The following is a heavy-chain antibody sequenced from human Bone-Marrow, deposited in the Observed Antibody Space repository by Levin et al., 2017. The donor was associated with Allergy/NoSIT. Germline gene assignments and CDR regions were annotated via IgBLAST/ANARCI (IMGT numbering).Heavy chain of an antibody. J-gene: IGHJ4*02. Sequence: ASVKVSCVVSGFTFSDYSMNWVRQAPGKGLEWVSSITTRSTYIHYADSVKGRFTISRDNAKNSLHLQMNNLTVDDTAVYYCARWARAGGVVSPFWGQGSVVTVSS. V-gene: IGHV3-21*01. D-gene: IGHD3-3*01. CDR2: ITTRSTYI. CDR1: GFTFSDYS. CDR3: ARWARAGGVVSPF.